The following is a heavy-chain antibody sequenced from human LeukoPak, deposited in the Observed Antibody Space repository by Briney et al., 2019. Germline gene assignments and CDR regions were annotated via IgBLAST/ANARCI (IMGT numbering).Heavy chain of an antibody. CDR2: IKQDGSEK. Sequence: GGSLRLSCAASGFTFSSYWMSWVRQAPGKGLEGVANIKQDGSEKYYVDSVKGRFTISRDNAKNSLYLQMNSLRAEDTAVYYCARCPWFGELPHPAYGMDVWGKGTTVTVSS. CDR3: ARCPWFGELPHPAYGMDV. J-gene: IGHJ6*04. CDR1: GFTFSSYW. V-gene: IGHV3-7*03. D-gene: IGHD3-10*01.